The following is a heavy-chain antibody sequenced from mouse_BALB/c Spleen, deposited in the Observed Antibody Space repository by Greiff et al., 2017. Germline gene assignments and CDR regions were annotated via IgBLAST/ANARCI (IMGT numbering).Heavy chain of an antibody. CDR2: INPYNDGT. D-gene: IGHD2-2*01. Sequence: VQLKESGPELVKPGASVKMSCKASGYTFTSYVMHWVKQRPGQGLEWIGYINPYNDGTKYNEKFKGKATLTSDKSSSTAYMELSSLTSEDSAVYYCARCYDGYDGPSPFAYWGQGTLVTVSA. V-gene: IGHV1-14*01. CDR1: GYTFTSYV. CDR3: ARCYDGYDGPSPFAY. J-gene: IGHJ3*01.